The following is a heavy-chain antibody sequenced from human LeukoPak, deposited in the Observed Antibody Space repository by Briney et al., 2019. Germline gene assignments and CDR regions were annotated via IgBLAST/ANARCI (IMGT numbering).Heavy chain of an antibody. CDR3: ARNGDCANLDAFDI. V-gene: IGHV3-21*01. Sequence: GSLRLSCAASGFTFSTFAMHWVRLSPGKGLEWVSSITGSGPYMLYADSVKHRFTISRDNSKNTLYLQMNSLRAEDTAVYYCARNGDCANLDAFDIWGQGTMVTVSS. D-gene: IGHD2-21*02. CDR1: GFTFSTFA. J-gene: IGHJ3*02. CDR2: ITGSGPYM.